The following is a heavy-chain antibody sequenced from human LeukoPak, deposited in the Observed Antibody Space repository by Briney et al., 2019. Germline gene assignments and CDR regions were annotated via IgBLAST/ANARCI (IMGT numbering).Heavy chain of an antibody. D-gene: IGHD2-21*02. CDR1: GGSFSGYY. CDR3: AVVTAIEGWFDP. Sequence: PSETLSLTCAVYGGSFSGYYWSWIRQPPGKGLEWIGEIDHSGSTNYNPSLKSRVTISVDTSKNQFSLKLSSVTAADTAVYYCAVVTAIEGWFDPWGQGTLVTVSS. V-gene: IGHV4-34*01. J-gene: IGHJ5*02. CDR2: IDHSGST.